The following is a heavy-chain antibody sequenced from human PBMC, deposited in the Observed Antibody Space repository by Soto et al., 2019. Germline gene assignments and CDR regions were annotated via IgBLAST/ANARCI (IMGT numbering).Heavy chain of an antibody. Sequence: ASVKVSCKASGYTFTSYGISWVRQAPGQGIEGMGWISAYNGNTNYAQKLQGRVTMTTDTSTSTAYMELRTLRSDDTAVYYCARVAGSQDYYYGMDVWGQGTTVTVSS. V-gene: IGHV1-18*01. D-gene: IGHD6-13*01. J-gene: IGHJ6*01. CDR3: ARVAGSQDYYYGMDV. CDR1: GYTFTSYG. CDR2: ISAYNGNT.